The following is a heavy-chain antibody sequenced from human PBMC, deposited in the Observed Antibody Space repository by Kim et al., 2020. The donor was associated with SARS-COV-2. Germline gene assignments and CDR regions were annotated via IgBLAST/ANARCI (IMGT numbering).Heavy chain of an antibody. CDR1: GGSISSYY. V-gene: IGHV4-59*01. CDR3: ARVTTIFGVASGWFDP. Sequence: SETLSLTCTVSGGSISSYYWSWIRQPPGKGLEWIGYIYYSGSTNYNPSLKSRVTISVDTSKNQFSLKLSSVTAADTAVYYCARVTTIFGVASGWFDPWGQGTLVTVSS. D-gene: IGHD3-3*01. J-gene: IGHJ5*02. CDR2: IYYSGST.